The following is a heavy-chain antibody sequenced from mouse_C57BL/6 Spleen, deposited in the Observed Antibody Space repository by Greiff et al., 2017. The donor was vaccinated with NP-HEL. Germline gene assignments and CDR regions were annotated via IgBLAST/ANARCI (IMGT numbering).Heavy chain of an antibody. Sequence: QVQLQQSGAELVMPGASVKLSCKASGYTFTSYWMHWVKQRPGQGLEWIGEIDPSDSYTNYNQKFKGKSTLTVDKSSSTAYMQLSSLTSEDSAVYYCARSISSYWYFDVWGTGTTVTVSS. D-gene: IGHD1-1*01. V-gene: IGHV1-69*01. CDR1: GYTFTSYW. CDR2: IDPSDSYT. CDR3: ARSISSYWYFDV. J-gene: IGHJ1*03.